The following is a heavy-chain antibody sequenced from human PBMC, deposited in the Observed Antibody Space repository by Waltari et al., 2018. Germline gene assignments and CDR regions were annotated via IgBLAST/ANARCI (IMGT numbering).Heavy chain of an antibody. CDR2: IYYSGST. Sequence: QLQLQESGPGLVKPSETLSLTCTVSGGSISSSSYYLGWIRQPPGKGLEWLGRIYYSGSTYYNPSLKSRVTISVDTSKNQFYLKLSSVTAADTAVYYCARHPGYFWSGYPTLLDPWGQGTLVTVSS. V-gene: IGHV4-39*01. CDR1: GGSISSSSYY. J-gene: IGHJ5*02. CDR3: ARHPGYFWSGYPTLLDP. D-gene: IGHD3-3*01.